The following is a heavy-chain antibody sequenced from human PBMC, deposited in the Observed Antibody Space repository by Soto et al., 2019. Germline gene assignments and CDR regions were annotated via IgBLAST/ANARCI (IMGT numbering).Heavy chain of an antibody. CDR1: GGSISSGGYY. V-gene: IGHV4-31*03. CDR2: IYYSGST. Sequence: QVQLQESGPGLVKPSQTLSLTCTVSGGSISSGGYYWSWIRQHPGKGLEWIGYIYYSGSTYYNPSLKSRVTISVDTSKNQFSLKLSSVTAADTAVYYCAGERAPSELWFGDPRAWFDPWGQGTLVTVSS. J-gene: IGHJ5*02. D-gene: IGHD3-10*01. CDR3: AGERAPSELWFGDPRAWFDP.